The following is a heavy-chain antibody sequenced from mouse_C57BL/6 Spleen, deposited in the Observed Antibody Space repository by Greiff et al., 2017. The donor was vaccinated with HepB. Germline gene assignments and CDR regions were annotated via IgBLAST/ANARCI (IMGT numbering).Heavy chain of an antibody. Sequence: EVQLQESGPELVKPGASVKISCKASGYSFTGYYMNWVKQSPEKSLEWIGEINPSTGGTTYNQKFKAKATLTVDKSSSTAYMQLKSLTSEDSAVYYCARSPIYYDYHYYAMDYWGQGTSVTVSS. CDR1: GYSFTGYY. D-gene: IGHD2-4*01. J-gene: IGHJ4*01. CDR3: ARSPIYYDYHYYAMDY. CDR2: INPSTGGT. V-gene: IGHV1-42*01.